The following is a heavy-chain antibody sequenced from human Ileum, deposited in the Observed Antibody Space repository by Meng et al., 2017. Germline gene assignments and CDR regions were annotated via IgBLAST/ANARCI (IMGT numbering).Heavy chain of an antibody. CDR1: GGSIERNNW. D-gene: IGHD3-10*02. CDR2: VYHSGST. V-gene: IGHV4-4*02. CDR3: ARADYVRYFDL. Sequence: VNLRTAGHGRVKPSDTRSLTCAVSGGSIERNNWWTWIRQPPGQGLEWIGEVYHSGSTHYNPSLQSRVTISIDNSKNRFSLSLNSVTAADTAIYYCARADYVRYFDLWGRGTLVTVSS. J-gene: IGHJ2*01.